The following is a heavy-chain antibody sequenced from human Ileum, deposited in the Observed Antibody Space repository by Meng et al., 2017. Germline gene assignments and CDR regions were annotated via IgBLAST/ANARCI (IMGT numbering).Heavy chain of an antibody. CDR3: AREKQQLGFDS. CDR2: LYTSGIT. J-gene: IGHJ4*02. D-gene: IGHD1-1*01. Sequence: VQPRESGPGLVHPPDTLSPPCTVSGGSISGYFWSGIRQPAGKGLEWIGRLYTSGITNYNPSLKSRVTMSVDTSKSQFSLNLTSVTAADTAIYYCAREKQQLGFDSWGQGTLVTVSS. V-gene: IGHV4-4*07. CDR1: GGSISGYF.